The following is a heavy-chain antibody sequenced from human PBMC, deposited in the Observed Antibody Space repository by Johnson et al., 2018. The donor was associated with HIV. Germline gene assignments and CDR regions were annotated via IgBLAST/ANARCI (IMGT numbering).Heavy chain of an antibody. D-gene: IGHD3-22*01. CDR3: ARDRAHYYDSSGYYESGAFDI. J-gene: IGHJ3*02. V-gene: IGHV3-30-3*01. CDR1: GFTFSSYA. CDR2: ISYAGSNK. Sequence: QMLLVESGGGVVQPGRSLRLSCAASGFTFSSYAMHWVRPAPGKGLEWVAVISYAGSNKYYADSVKGRFTIFRYNSKNTLYLQMNSLRAEDTAVYYCARDRAHYYDSSGYYESGAFDIWGQGTMVTVSS.